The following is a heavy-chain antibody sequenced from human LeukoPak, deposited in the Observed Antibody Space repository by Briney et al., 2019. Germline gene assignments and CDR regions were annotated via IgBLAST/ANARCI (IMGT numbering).Heavy chain of an antibody. D-gene: IGHD3-3*01. J-gene: IGHJ4*02. V-gene: IGHV4-59*12. Sequence: TSETLSLTCTVSGGSISSYYWSWIRQPPGKGLEWIGYIYYSGSTNYNPSLKSRVTISVDTSKNQFSLKLSSVTAADTAVYYCARGRGLGVVITKYYFDYWGQGTLVTVSS. CDR3: ARGRGLGVVITKYYFDY. CDR1: GGSISSYY. CDR2: IYYSGST.